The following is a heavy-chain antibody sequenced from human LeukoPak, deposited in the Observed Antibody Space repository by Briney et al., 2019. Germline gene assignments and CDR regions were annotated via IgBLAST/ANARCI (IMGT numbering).Heavy chain of an antibody. CDR2: INQDGSEK. V-gene: IGHV3-7*01. CDR3: ATSTYSSSPS. J-gene: IGHJ5*02. Sequence: GGSLRLSCAASGFSFSNYWMIWARQAPGKGLEWVANINQDGSEKYYVDSVEGRFTISRDDAKNSLYLQMNSLRAEDSALYYCATSTYSSSPSWGQGTLVTVSS. CDR1: GFSFSNYW. D-gene: IGHD6-6*01.